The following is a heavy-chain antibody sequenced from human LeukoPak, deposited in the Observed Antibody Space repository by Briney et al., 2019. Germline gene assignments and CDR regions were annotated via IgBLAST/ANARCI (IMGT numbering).Heavy chain of an antibody. J-gene: IGHJ5*02. CDR1: GFTFSSYN. CDR3: ARGLRGSSSWYGGGWFDP. Sequence: GGSLRLSCAASGFTFSSYNMNWVRQAPGKGLEWVSSISSSTSYIYYADSLKGRFTISRDNAKNSLYLQMDSLRAEDTAVYYCARGLRGSSSWYGGGWFDPWGQGTLVTVSS. CDR2: ISSSTSYI. D-gene: IGHD6-13*01. V-gene: IGHV3-21*01.